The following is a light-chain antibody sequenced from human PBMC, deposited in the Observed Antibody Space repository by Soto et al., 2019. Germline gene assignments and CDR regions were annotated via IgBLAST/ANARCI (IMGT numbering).Light chain of an antibody. CDR2: AAS. CDR3: QQSYSLPT. CDR1: QSISSS. V-gene: IGKV1-39*01. Sequence: DIQMTQSPSSLSASVGDRVIITCRASQSISSSLNWYQQKPGTAPNLLIYAASSLQSGVPSRFSGSGSGTDFTLTIGTLQPEDFGTYYCQQSYSLPTFGGGTRVEIK. J-gene: IGKJ4*01.